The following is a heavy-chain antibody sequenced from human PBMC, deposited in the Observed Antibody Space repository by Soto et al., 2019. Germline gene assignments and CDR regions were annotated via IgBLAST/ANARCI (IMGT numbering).Heavy chain of an antibody. V-gene: IGHV4-39*01. D-gene: IGHD2-15*01. CDR3: ARLPSRHLVDY. J-gene: IGHJ4*02. CDR1: GSSINSSGYY. Sequence: SETLSLTCTVSGSSINSSGYYWGWIRQPPGKGLEWIGSMFYGVSTYYNPSLKSRVTVSVDTSKNQFSLNLRSVTAADTAVYYCARLPSRHLVDYWGQGALVTVSS. CDR2: MFYGVST.